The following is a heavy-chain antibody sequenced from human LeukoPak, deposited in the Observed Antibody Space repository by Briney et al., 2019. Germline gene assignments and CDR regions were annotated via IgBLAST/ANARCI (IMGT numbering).Heavy chain of an antibody. D-gene: IGHD2-2*01. Sequence: SVKVSCKASGGTFSSYAISWVRQAPGQGLEWMGGIIPIFGTANYAQKFQGRVTITTDESTSTAYMELSSLRSEDTAVYYCARGILGYCSSTSCPPGHYYYMDVWGKGTTVAVSS. J-gene: IGHJ6*03. V-gene: IGHV1-69*05. CDR2: IIPIFGTA. CDR3: ARGILGYCSSTSCPPGHYYYMDV. CDR1: GGTFSSYA.